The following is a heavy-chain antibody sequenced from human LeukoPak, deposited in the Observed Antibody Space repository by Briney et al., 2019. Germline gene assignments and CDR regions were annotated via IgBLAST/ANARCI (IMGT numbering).Heavy chain of an antibody. CDR3: ARFFRTVWELPYY. CDR2: IYSSGST. CDR1: GGSISGGSYC. Sequence: PSEALSLTCTVSGGSISGGSYCWSWIRQPAGKGLEWIGHIYSSGSTNYNPSLKSRVTISVDRSKNQFSLKLSSVTAADTAVYYCARFFRTVWELPYYWGPGTLVTVSS. J-gene: IGHJ4*02. D-gene: IGHD1-26*01. V-gene: IGHV4-61*09.